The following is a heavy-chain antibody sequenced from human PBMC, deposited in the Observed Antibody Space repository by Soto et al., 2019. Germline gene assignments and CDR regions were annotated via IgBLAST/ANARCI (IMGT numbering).Heavy chain of an antibody. CDR2: VSRSGGST. CDR1: GFTFSSYA. J-gene: IGHJ4*02. V-gene: IGHV3-23*01. D-gene: IGHD3-10*01. CDR3: TLVRGIIDPFDY. Sequence: PGGSLRLSCAASGFTFSSYAMCWVRQAPGKGLEWVSAVSRSGGSTYYADSVKGRFTISRGDSKNTLYLQMDSLRAEDTAVYYCTLVRGIIDPFDYWGLGTLVTVSS.